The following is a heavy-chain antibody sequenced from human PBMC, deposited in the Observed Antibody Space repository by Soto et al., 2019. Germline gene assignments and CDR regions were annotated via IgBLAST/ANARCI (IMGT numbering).Heavy chain of an antibody. CDR3: ARGQAIAAAGTLAGGYYYYYMDV. CDR1: VGSFSGYY. J-gene: IGHJ6*03. Sequence: QVQLQQWGAGLLKPSETLSLTCAVYVGSFSGYYWSWIRQPPGKGLEWIGEINHSGSTNYNPSLKSRVTISVDTSKTQFSLKLSSVTAADTAVYYCARGQAIAAAGTLAGGYYYYYMDVWGKGTTVTVSS. V-gene: IGHV4-34*01. D-gene: IGHD6-13*01. CDR2: INHSGST.